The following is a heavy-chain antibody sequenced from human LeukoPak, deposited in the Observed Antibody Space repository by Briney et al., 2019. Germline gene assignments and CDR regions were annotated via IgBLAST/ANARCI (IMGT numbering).Heavy chain of an antibody. Sequence: GESLKISFKGSGYSFTSYWISWVRQMPGKGLAWMGRIDPSDSYTNYSPSFQGHVTISADKSISTAYLQWSSLKASDTAMYYCARQIDGSGSYFFTIDYWGQGTLVTVSS. CDR2: IDPSDSYT. V-gene: IGHV5-10-1*01. CDR1: GYSFTSYW. J-gene: IGHJ4*02. D-gene: IGHD3-10*01. CDR3: ARQIDGSGSYFFTIDY.